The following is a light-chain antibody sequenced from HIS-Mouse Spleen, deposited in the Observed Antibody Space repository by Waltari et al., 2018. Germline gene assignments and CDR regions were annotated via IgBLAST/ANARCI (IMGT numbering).Light chain of an antibody. CDR3: YSTDSSGNHRV. V-gene: IGLV3-10*01. CDR1: ALPKQS. CDR2: EDS. J-gene: IGLJ2*01. Sequence: SYELTQPPSVSVSPGQTARITRPGDALPKQSAYWYQQKSGQAPVLVIYEDSKRPSGIPERFSGSSSGTMATLTISGAQVEDEADYYCYSTDSSGNHRVFGGGTKLTVL.